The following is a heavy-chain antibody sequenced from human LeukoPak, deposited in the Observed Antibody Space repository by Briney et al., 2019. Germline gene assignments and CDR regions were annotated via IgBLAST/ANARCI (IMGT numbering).Heavy chain of an antibody. CDR2: ISSSRSYT. V-gene: IGHV3-11*05. J-gene: IGHJ4*02. CDR3: ARGKIYYGRSAYYSFDY. Sequence: GGSLRLSCAASGFTLSDYYMSWIRQAPGKGLEWVSYISSSRSYTNYADSVKGRFTISRDNARDSLYLQMNNLRAEDTAVYYCARGKIYYGRSAYYSFDYWGQGTLVTVSS. D-gene: IGHD3-22*01. CDR1: GFTLSDYY.